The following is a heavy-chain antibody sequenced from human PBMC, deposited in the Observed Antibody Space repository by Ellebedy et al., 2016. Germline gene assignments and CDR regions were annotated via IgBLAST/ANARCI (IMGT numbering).Heavy chain of an antibody. J-gene: IGHJ4*02. V-gene: IGHV3-21*01. D-gene: IGHD3-22*01. Sequence: GGSLRLSCVASGFSFSSYSMNWVRQAPGKGLEWVSSISGSGVSTFYADSLRGRFTISRDNARNSLYLQMNSLRDEDTAVYYCERGDVENDNRGYYWGQGTLVTVSS. CDR3: ERGDVENDNRGYY. CDR2: ISGSGVST. CDR1: GFSFSSYS.